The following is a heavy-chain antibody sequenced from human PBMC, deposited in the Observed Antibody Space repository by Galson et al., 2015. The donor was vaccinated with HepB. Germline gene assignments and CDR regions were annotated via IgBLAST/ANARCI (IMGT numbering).Heavy chain of an antibody. Sequence: SLRLSCAASGFTFSSYTVNWVRQAPGKGLEWVSFISSSSYMYYADSVKGRFTISRDNAKDSLYLQMNSLRAEDTAVYYCARDRYGDYSLDYWGQGTLVTVSS. CDR1: GFTFSSYT. J-gene: IGHJ4*02. CDR2: ISSSSYM. D-gene: IGHD4-17*01. V-gene: IGHV3-21*01. CDR3: ARDRYGDYSLDY.